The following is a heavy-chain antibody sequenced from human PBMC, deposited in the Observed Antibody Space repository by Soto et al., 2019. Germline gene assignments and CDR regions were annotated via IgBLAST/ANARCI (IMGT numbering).Heavy chain of an antibody. D-gene: IGHD2-21*02. CDR2: INAGNGNT. V-gene: IGHV1-3*01. CDR1: GCTFTSYA. Sequence: QVQLVQSGAEVKKPGASVKISCKASGCTFTSYAMHWVRQAPGQRLEWMGWINAGNGNTNYSQKFQGRVTITRDTSASTAYMELSSLRSEDTAVYYCARSIVVVTAADYWGQGTLVTVSS. CDR3: ARSIVVVTAADY. J-gene: IGHJ4*02.